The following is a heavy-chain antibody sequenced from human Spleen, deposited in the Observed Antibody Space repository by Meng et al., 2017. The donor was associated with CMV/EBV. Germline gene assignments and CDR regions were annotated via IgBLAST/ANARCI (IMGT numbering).Heavy chain of an antibody. D-gene: IGHD3-22*01. CDR2: MFFIGTT. CDR3: ARSYYDSSGPGTAGFDP. V-gene: IGHV4-39*07. J-gene: IGHJ5*02. Sequence: SETLSLTCTVSGGSISSRDSYWAWIRQPPGKGLEWIGTMFFIGTTYYNPSLKSRVTISVDTSKNQFSLKLSSVTAADTAVYYCARSYYDSSGPGTAGFDPWGQGTLVTVSS. CDR1: GGSISSRDSY.